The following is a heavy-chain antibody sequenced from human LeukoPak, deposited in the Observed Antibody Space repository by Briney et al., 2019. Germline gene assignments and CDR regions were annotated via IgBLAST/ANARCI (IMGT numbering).Heavy chain of an antibody. CDR3: ARDYTY. CDR1: VYSFTNFG. Sequence: ASVTVSFKSSVYSFTNFGINWVRQAPGQGGEGMGWISPNSGNTNYAQNLQGRVNMPIDTSTSTAYIELSSLTSDDTAFSYCARDYTYWGQGTMVTVSS. V-gene: IGHV1-18*01. J-gene: IGHJ4*02. CDR2: ISPNSGNT. D-gene: IGHD3-16*01.